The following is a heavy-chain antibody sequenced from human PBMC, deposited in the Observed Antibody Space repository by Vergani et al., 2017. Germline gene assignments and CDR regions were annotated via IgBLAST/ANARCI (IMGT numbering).Heavy chain of an antibody. V-gene: IGHV3-66*02. Sequence: EVQLVESGGGLVQPGWSLRLSCAASGFTVSSNYMSWVRQAPGKGLEWVLVIYSGGSTYYADSVKGRFTISRDNSKNTLYLQMNSLRAEDTAVYYCARDPAPYDILTGYSSPVWWYGGQGTLVTVSS. CDR3: ARDPAPYDILTGYSSPVWWY. J-gene: IGHJ4*02. CDR2: IYSGGST. D-gene: IGHD3-9*01. CDR1: GFTVSSNY.